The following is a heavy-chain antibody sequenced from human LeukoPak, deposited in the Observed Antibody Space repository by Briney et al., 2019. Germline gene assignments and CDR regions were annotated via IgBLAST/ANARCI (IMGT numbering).Heavy chain of an antibody. CDR2: IYTTGST. J-gene: IGHJ4*02. D-gene: IGHD3-16*01. CDR1: GASISSGGYY. CDR3: ARGTLLMGY. V-gene: IGHV4-61*02. Sequence: PSETLSLTCTVSGASISSGGYYWSWVRQPAGKGVEWIGRIYTTGSTDYNPSFKSRVTISVDTSKNQFSLKLNSVTAADTAVYYCARGTLLMGYWGQGILVTISS.